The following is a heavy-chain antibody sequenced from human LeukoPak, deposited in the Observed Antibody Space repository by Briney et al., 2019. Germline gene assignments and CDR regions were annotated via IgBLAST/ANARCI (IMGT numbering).Heavy chain of an antibody. D-gene: IGHD4-17*01. Sequence: GGSLRLSCAASGSTFTSYWMSWVRQAPGKGPEWVANIKKDGSEKHYVDSVKGRFTISRDNAKNSLYLQMNSLRVEDTAVYYCARDDPWDGDFDYWGQGTLVTVSS. CDR3: ARDDPWDGDFDY. CDR1: GSTFTSYW. V-gene: IGHV3-7*01. J-gene: IGHJ4*02. CDR2: IKKDGSEK.